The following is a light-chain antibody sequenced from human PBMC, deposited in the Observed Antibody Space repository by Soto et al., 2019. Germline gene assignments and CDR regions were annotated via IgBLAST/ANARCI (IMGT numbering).Light chain of an antibody. J-gene: IGKJ1*01. CDR2: TAS. CDR1: QTISRW. V-gene: IGKV1-5*01. Sequence: DIQMTQSPSTLSASVGDTVTITCRASQTISRWLAWYQQKPGKAPRLPIYTASTLESGVPSRFSASGSGTEFTLTISSLHPDDFATYYCQEYNNYWTFGQGTKVDIK. CDR3: QEYNNYWT.